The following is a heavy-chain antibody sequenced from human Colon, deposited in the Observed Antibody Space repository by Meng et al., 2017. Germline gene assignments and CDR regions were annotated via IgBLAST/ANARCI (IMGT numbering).Heavy chain of an antibody. V-gene: IGHV4-4*02. D-gene: IGHD1-1*01. CDR2: VYHRGDT. Sequence: VQLQESGPGLVKHSWTLSLTCTVSGDSISSDIWWSWVRQPPGKGLEWIGEVYHRGDTNYNPYLKSRVVISVDRSKNQFSLNLSSVTAADTAVYYCGRDQGRQLINHWGQGTLVTVSS. J-gene: IGHJ4*02. CDR3: GRDQGRQLINH. CDR1: GDSISSDIW.